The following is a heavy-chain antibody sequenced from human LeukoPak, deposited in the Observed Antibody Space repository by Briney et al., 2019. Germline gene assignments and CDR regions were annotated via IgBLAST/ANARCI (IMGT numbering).Heavy chain of an antibody. D-gene: IGHD3-3*01. CDR2: FDPEDGET. Sequence: GASVKVSCKVSGYTLTELSMHWVRQAPGKGLEWMGGFDPEDGETIYAQKFQGRVTMTEDTSTDTAYMELSSLRSEDTAVYYCVNDFWSAGGGYYMDVWGKGTTVTVSS. CDR1: GYTLTELS. CDR3: VNDFWSAGGGYYMDV. V-gene: IGHV1-24*01. J-gene: IGHJ6*03.